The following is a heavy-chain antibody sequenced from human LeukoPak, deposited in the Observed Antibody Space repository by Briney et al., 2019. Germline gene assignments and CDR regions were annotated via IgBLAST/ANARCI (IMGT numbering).Heavy chain of an antibody. J-gene: IGHJ3*02. Sequence: PGGSLRLSCVASGFTFSNHWLHWVRQGPGKGLVWVSRINGDGTSTNYADSVKGRFTISRDNAKSTMYLQMNSLRAEDTAVYYCARTGNGGDLDIWGQGAMVADSS. CDR1: GFTFSNHW. D-gene: IGHD2-8*01. V-gene: IGHV3-74*01. CDR3: ARTGNGGDLDI. CDR2: INGDGTST.